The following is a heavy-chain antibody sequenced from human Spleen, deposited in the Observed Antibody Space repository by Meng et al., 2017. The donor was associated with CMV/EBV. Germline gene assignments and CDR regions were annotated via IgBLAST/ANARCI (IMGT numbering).Heavy chain of an antibody. CDR1: GFTFGDYA. CDR2: ISYDGSNK. V-gene: IGHV3-30*04. D-gene: IGHD3-3*01. J-gene: IGHJ6*02. Sequence: GESLKISCTASGFTFGDYAMSWVRQAPGKGLEWVAVISYDGSNKYYADSVKGRFTISRDNSKNTLYLQMNSLRAEDTAVYYCARDPYDFWSGYYYYGMDVWGQGTTVTVSS. CDR3: ARDPYDFWSGYYYYGMDV.